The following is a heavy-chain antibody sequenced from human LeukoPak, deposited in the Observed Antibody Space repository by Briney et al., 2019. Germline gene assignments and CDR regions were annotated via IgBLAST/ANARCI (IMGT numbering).Heavy chain of an antibody. V-gene: IGHV3-21*01. CDR1: GFTFSSYS. J-gene: IGHJ4*02. CDR3: ARDPPGINGDDY. D-gene: IGHD3-10*01. CDR2: ISSSSSYI. Sequence: GGSLRLSCAASGFTFSSYSMNWVRQAPGKGLVWVSSISSSSSYIYYADTVKGRFTISRDNAKNSLYLQMNSLRAEDTAVYYCARDPPGINGDDYWGQGTLVTVSS.